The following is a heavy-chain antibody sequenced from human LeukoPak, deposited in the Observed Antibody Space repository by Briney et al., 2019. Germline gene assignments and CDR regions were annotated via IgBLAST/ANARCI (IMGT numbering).Heavy chain of an antibody. CDR3: AKLSTSRPPADYGGNSAYYYYYGMDV. J-gene: IGHJ6*02. Sequence: PGGSLRLSCAASGFTFDDYAMHWVRHAPGKGLEWVSGISWNSGSICYADSVKGRFTISRDNAKNSLYLQMNSLRAEDTALYYCAKLSTSRPPADYGGNSAYYYYYGMDVWGQGTTVTVSS. CDR1: GFTFDDYA. V-gene: IGHV3-9*01. D-gene: IGHD4-23*01. CDR2: ISWNSGSI.